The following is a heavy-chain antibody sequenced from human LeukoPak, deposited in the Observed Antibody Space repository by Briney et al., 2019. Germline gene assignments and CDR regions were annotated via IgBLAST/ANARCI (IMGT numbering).Heavy chain of an antibody. V-gene: IGHV4-39*02. D-gene: IGHD1-1*01. Sequence: PSETLSLTCTVSGGSISSSNYFWGWIRQPPGKGLEWIGSIYYSGSTYYNPSLKSRVTISVDTSKNHFSLKLTSVTAADTAVYYCARDLGERTFDIWGQGTMVTVSS. CDR3: ARDLGERTFDI. CDR2: IYYSGST. J-gene: IGHJ3*02. CDR1: GGSISSSNYF.